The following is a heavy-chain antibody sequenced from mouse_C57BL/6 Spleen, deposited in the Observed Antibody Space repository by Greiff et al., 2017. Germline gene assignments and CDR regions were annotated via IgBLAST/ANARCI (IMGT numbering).Heavy chain of an antibody. J-gene: IGHJ2*01. V-gene: IGHV1-55*01. CDR3: ARKWTVVANFDY. Sequence: QVQLQQPGAELVKPGASVKMSCKASGYTFTSYWITWVKQRPGQGLEWIGDIYPGSGSTNYNEKFKSKATLTVDTSSSTAYMQLSSLTSEDSSVYYCARKWTVVANFDYWGQGTTLTVSS. D-gene: IGHD1-1*01. CDR1: GYTFTSYW. CDR2: IYPGSGST.